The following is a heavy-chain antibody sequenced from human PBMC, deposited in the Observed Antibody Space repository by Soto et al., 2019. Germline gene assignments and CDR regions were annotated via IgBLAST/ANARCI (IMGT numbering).Heavy chain of an antibody. Sequence: SETLSLTCTGSGGSMSRYYWSWIRQPPGKGLEWIGYIYYSGSTNYNPSLKSRVTISVDTSKNQFSLKLSSVTAADTAVYYCATRYGGTFDYWGQGTLVTVS. J-gene: IGHJ4*02. CDR2: IYYSGST. D-gene: IGHD2-15*01. CDR1: GGSMSRYY. CDR3: ATRYGGTFDY. V-gene: IGHV4-59*08.